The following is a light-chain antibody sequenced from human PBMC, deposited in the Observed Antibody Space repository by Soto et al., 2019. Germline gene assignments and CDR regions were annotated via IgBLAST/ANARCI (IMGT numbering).Light chain of an antibody. J-gene: IGKJ2*01. V-gene: IGKV3-20*01. CDR2: GAS. CDR1: QSVSASF. CDR3: QQYGTSPPEYT. Sequence: EIVLTQSPGTLSLSPGERATLSCRASQSVSASFLAWYQQKPGQAPRLLIYGASSRATGIPDRFSGGGSETDFTLTISRLEPEDFALYYCQQYGTSPPEYTFGQGTKLEIK.